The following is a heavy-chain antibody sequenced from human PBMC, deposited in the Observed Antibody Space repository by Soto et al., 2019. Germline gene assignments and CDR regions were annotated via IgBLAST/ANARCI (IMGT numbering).Heavy chain of an antibody. CDR2: IYPSDSDI. CDR3: VRSGTSSGRFSDY. V-gene: IGHV5-51*01. J-gene: IGHJ4*02. CDR1: GYTFTSYW. Sequence: PGESLKISCKGSGYTFTSYWIGWVRRMPGEGLEWMGVIYPSDSDIRYSPSFQGKVTISADKSITTAYLQWSSLKAADTAMYYCVRSGTSSGRFSDYWGQGTLVTVSS. D-gene: IGHD2-15*01.